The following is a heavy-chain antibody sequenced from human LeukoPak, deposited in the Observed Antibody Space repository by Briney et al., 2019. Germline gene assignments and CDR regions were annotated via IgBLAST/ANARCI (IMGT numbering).Heavy chain of an antibody. CDR3: ARQGDGYNPFNY. V-gene: IGHV4-59*08. CDR1: GGSISSYY. CDR2: IYYSGST. D-gene: IGHD5-24*01. J-gene: IGHJ4*02. Sequence: PSETLSLTCTVSGGSISSYYWSWIRQPPGKGLEWIGYIYYSGSTNYNPSLKSRVTISINTSKNQFSLKLSSVTAADTAVYYFARQGDGYNPFNYWGQGTLVTVSS.